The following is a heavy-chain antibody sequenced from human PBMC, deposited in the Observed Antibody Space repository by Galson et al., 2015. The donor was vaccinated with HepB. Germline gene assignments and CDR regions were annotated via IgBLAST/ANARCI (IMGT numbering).Heavy chain of an antibody. Sequence: SCKASGYTFTSYYMHWVRQAPGQGLEWMGIINPSGGSTSYAQKFQGRVTMTRDTSTSTVYMELSSLRSEDTAVYYCARDLGGYCSSTSCYTGRSFDYWGQGTLVTVSS. D-gene: IGHD2-2*02. J-gene: IGHJ4*02. CDR3: ARDLGGYCSSTSCYTGRSFDY. CDR1: GYTFTSYY. V-gene: IGHV1-46*01. CDR2: INPSGGST.